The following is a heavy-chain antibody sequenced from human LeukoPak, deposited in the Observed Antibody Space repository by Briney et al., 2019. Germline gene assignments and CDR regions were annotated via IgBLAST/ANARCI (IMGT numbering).Heavy chain of an antibody. CDR3: ARVGRDFWSGYPFDY. CDR2: INPSGGST. D-gene: IGHD3-3*01. J-gene: IGHJ4*02. CDR1: GYTFTSYY. Sequence: ASVKVSCKASGYTFTSYYMHWVRQAPGQGLEWMGIINPSGGSTSYAQKFQGRVTMTRDMSTSTVYMELSSLRSEDTAVYYCARVGRDFWSGYPFDYWGQGTLVTVSS. V-gene: IGHV1-46*01.